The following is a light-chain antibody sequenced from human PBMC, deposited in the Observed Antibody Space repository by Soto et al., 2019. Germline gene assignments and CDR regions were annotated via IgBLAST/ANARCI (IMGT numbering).Light chain of an antibody. CDR1: SSDVGTYNY. J-gene: IGLJ1*01. CDR2: EVS. V-gene: IGLV2-14*01. CDR3: SSYTGNSFV. Sequence: QSVLTPPSSLSGSPGQSITISCTGTSSDVGTYNYVSWYQQHPGKAPKLMIYEVSNRPSGISNRFSGSKSGNTASLTISGLQADDEADYYCSSYTGNSFVFGTGTKVTVL.